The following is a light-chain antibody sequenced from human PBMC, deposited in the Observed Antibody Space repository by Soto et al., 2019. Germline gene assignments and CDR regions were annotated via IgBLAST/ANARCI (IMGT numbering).Light chain of an antibody. J-gene: IGKJ1*01. Sequence: ESVLTQSPGTLSLSPGEIATLSCRASQSVSSSYLAWYQQKPGQAPRLLIYGASSRATGIPDRFSGSGSGTDFTLTVSRLEPEDFAVYYCQQFGSSSWTFGQGTKVDIK. CDR3: QQFGSSSWT. CDR2: GAS. CDR1: QSVSSSY. V-gene: IGKV3-20*01.